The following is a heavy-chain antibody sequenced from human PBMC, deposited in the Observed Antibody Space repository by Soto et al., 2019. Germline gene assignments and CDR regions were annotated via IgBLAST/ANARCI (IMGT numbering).Heavy chain of an antibody. V-gene: IGHV3-48*01. CDR3: AREYCSSTSCLNWFDP. D-gene: IGHD2-2*01. CDR2: ISSTGSDT. CDR1: GFTFSVSS. J-gene: IGHJ5*02. Sequence: PWGSLRLSCAASGFTFSVSSMNWVRQAPGKGLEWVSHISSTGSDTTYADSVKGRFTISRDNAKNSLYLQMNSLRAEDTAVYYCAREYCSSTSCLNWFDPWGQGTLVTVSS.